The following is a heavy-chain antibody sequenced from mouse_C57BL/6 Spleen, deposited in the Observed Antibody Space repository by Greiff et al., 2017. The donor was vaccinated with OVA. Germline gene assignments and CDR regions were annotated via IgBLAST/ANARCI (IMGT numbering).Heavy chain of an antibody. D-gene: IGHD2-4*01. CDR2: IYPSDSET. CDR3: ARKGIYYDYDGDWFAY. V-gene: IGHV1-61*01. CDR1: GYTFTSYW. J-gene: IGHJ3*01. Sequence: QVQLKQPGAELVRPGSSVKLSCKASGYTFTSYWMDWVKQRPGQGLEWIGNIYPSDSETHYNQKFKDKATLTVDKSSSTAYMQLSSLTSEDSAVYYCARKGIYYDYDGDWFAYWGQGTLVTVSA.